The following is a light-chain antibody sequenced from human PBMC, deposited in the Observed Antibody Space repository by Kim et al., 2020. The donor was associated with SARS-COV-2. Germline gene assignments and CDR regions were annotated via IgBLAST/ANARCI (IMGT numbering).Light chain of an antibody. Sequence: SVKLTCTLSSGHSSYAIAWHQQQPEKGPRYLMKLNSDGSHSKGDGIPDRFSGSSSGAERYLTISSLQSEDEADYYCQTWGTGIRVFGGGTKLTVL. J-gene: IGLJ3*02. CDR1: SGHSSYA. V-gene: IGLV4-69*01. CDR3: QTWGTGIRV. CDR2: LNSDGSH.